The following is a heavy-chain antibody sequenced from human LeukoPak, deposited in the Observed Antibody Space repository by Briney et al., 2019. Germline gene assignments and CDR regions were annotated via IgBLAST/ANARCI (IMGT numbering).Heavy chain of an antibody. V-gene: IGHV3-48*01. D-gene: IGHD6-19*01. CDR1: RFTFSSYD. CDR3: AGGAPVYSSGWYGSRFDY. J-gene: IGHJ4*02. CDR2: ISSGSSSTR. Sequence: PGGSLRLSCAASRFTFSSYDMYWVRQAPGKGLEWVSYISSGSSSTRYYADSVKGRFTISRDNAKNSLYLQMNSLRAEDTAVYYCAGGAPVYSSGWYGSRFDYWVQGTLVTVSS.